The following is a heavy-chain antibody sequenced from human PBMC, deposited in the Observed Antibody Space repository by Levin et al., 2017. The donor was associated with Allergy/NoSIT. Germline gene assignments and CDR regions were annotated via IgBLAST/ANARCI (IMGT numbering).Heavy chain of an antibody. J-gene: IGHJ4*02. V-gene: IGHV4-31*03. CDR1: GGSISSGGYY. CDR2: IYYSGST. CDR3: ARGNNNWNDPYYFDY. D-gene: IGHD1-20*01. Sequence: SETLSLTCTVSGGSISSGGYYWSWIRQHPGKGLEWIGYIYYSGSTYYNPSLKSRVTISVDTSKNQFSLKLSSVTAADTAVYYCARGNNNWNDPYYFDYWGQGTLVTVSS.